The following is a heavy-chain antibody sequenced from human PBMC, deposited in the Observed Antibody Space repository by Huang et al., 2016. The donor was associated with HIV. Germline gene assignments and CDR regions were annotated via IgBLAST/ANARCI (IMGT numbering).Heavy chain of an antibody. D-gene: IGHD3-3*01. CDR1: GGSFTGNY. Sequence: QMQLQQRGAGLLKPSETLSLTCGVSGGSFTGNYLTWIRQAPGKGLAWIGEVNDSGAPNSNPSLNGRVTISLDKSNRELSLNLRSVTAADTAVYYCARQWTILEWLLGLDVWGQGTTVIVSS. CDR2: VNDSGAP. J-gene: IGHJ6*02. V-gene: IGHV4-34*02. CDR3: ARQWTILEWLLGLDV.